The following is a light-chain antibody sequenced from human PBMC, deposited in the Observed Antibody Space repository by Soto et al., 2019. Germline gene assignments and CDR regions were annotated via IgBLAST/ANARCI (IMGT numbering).Light chain of an antibody. J-gene: IGKJ2*01. CDR3: VQGTHCPPFT. Sequence: VVMTQSPLSLPVTLGQPASISCKSSQTFVYRDGNTYLNWIQQRPGQSPRRLIYQVSYRDSGVPDRVSGSGSGTNFTLKISRVEAEDVGVYYGVQGTHCPPFTFGQGTKLEIK. CDR1: QTFVYRDGNTY. CDR2: QVS. V-gene: IGKV2-30*01.